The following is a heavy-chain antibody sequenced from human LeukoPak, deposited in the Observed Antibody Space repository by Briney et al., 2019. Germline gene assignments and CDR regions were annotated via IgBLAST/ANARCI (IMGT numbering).Heavy chain of an antibody. CDR2: ISYDGSNK. V-gene: IGHV3-30*03. Sequence: PGRSLRLSCAASGFTFSSYGMHSVRQAPGKGLEWVAVISYDGSNKYYADSVKGRFTISRDNTKNTLYLQMNNPRAEDTAVYYCATGSGWHFSEYWGQGTLVTVSS. D-gene: IGHD6-19*01. J-gene: IGHJ4*02. CDR3: ATGSGWHFSEY. CDR1: GFTFSSYG.